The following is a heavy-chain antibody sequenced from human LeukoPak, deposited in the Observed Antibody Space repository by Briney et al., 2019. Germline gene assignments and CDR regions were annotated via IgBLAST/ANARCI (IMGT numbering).Heavy chain of an antibody. Sequence: SGGSTYYADSVKGRFTISRDNSKNTVYLQMNSLRAEDTAVYYCAGPILTSRWGQGTLVTVSS. CDR2: SGGST. D-gene: IGHD3-9*01. V-gene: IGHV3-66*01. CDR3: AGPILTSR. J-gene: IGHJ4*02.